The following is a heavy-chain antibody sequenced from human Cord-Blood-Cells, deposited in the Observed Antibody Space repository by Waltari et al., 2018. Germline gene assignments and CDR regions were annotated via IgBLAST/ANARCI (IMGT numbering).Heavy chain of an antibody. V-gene: IGHV3-23*04. D-gene: IGHD1-26*01. CDR1: GFTFSSYA. CDR2: SSGSGGST. Sequence: EVQLVESGGGLVQPGGSLRLSCAASGFTFSSYAMSWVRQAPGKGLEWVSASSGSGGSTYYADSVKGRFTISRDNSRNTLYLQMNSLRAEDTAVYYCAKLGGVGATFLDAFDIWGQGTMVTVSS. J-gene: IGHJ3*02. CDR3: AKLGGVGATFLDAFDI.